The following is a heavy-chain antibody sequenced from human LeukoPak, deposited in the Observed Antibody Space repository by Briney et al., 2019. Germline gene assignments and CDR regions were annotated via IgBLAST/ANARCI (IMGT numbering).Heavy chain of an antibody. CDR2: IKQDGSET. D-gene: IGHD3-16*01. CDR3: ARLGEKADFDY. CDR1: GFTFSSFW. Sequence: PGGSLRLSCAASGFTFSSFWMSWVRQAPGKGLEWVANIKQDGSETYYVDSVKGRFTMSRDNAKNSLYLQMNSLSAEDTAVYYCARLGEKADFDYWGQGTLVTVS. V-gene: IGHV3-7*01. J-gene: IGHJ4*02.